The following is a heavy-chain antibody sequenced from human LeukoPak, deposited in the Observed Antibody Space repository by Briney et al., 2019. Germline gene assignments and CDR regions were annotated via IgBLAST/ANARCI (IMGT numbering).Heavy chain of an antibody. V-gene: IGHV4-4*02. CDR1: GGSISSSNW. CDR3: ARVRTPHWTHSSIFGY. CDR2: IYHSGST. Sequence: SGTLSLTCAVSGGSISSSNWWSWVRQPPGKGLEWIGEIYHSGSTNYNPSLKSRVTISVDKSKNQFSLKLSSVTAADTAVYYCARVRTPHWTHSSIFGYWGQGTLVTVSS. J-gene: IGHJ4*02. D-gene: IGHD3/OR15-3a*01.